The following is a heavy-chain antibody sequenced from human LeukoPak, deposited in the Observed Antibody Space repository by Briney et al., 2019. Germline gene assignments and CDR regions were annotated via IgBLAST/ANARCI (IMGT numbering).Heavy chain of an antibody. CDR1: GFTFNSNW. Sequence: GGSLRLSCVASGFTFNSNWMSWVRQAPGKGLEWVANIKQDGSEKYYVDSVKGRFTISRDNAKNSLYLQMNSLRAEDTAVYYCSRADYYYYYMVVWGKGTTVTVSS. CDR3: SRADYYYYYMVV. J-gene: IGHJ6*03. V-gene: IGHV3-7*01. CDR2: IKQDGSEK.